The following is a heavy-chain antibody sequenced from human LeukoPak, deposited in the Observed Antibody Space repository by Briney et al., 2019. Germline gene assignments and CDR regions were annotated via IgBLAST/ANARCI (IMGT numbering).Heavy chain of an antibody. V-gene: IGHV3-30*02. CDR1: GFTFSSYG. Sequence: GGSLRLSCAASGFTFSSYGMHWVRQAPGKGLEWVAVIWYDGSNKYYADSVKGRFTISRDNSKNTLCLQMNSLRAEDTAVYYCAKPHGDFYYGSGSAYGYWGQGTLVTVSS. CDR3: AKPHGDFYYGSGSAYGY. D-gene: IGHD3-10*01. J-gene: IGHJ4*02. CDR2: IWYDGSNK.